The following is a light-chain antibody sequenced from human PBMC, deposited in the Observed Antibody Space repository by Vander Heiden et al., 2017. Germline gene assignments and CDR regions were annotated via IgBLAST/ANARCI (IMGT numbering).Light chain of an antibody. CDR3: QQDNSYSRT. V-gene: IGKV1-5*03. CDR1: QSISSW. CDR2: KAS. J-gene: IGKJ1*01. Sequence: IQMTQSPSIRSASVGDRVTITCRASQSISSWLAWYQQKPGKAPKLLIYKASSVESGVPSRFSGSGSGTEFTLTISSLQPDDFATYYCQQDNSYSRTFGQGTKVEIK.